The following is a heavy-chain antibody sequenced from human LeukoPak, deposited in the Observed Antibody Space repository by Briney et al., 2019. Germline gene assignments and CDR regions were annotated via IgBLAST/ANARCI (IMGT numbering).Heavy chain of an antibody. CDR2: INPNSGGT. CDR3: ARVNRRRWLQFVHIYWFDP. J-gene: IGHJ5*02. Sequence: ASVKVSCKASGYTFTGYFIHWVRQAPGQGLEWMGWINPNSGGTNYAQKFQGRVTMTRDTSISTAYMELSRLRSDDTAVYYCARVNRRRWLQFVHIYWFDPWGQGTLVTVSS. V-gene: IGHV1-2*02. D-gene: IGHD5-24*01. CDR1: GYTFTGYF.